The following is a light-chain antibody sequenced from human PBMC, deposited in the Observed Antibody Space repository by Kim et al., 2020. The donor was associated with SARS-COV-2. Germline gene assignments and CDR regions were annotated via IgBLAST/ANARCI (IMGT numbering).Light chain of an antibody. V-gene: IGLV1-47*01. J-gene: IGLJ3*02. CDR3: ATWDDSLTGWV. CDR2: RNS. Sequence: QSVLTQPPSTSGTPGQRVSISCSGTSSNIGTNYVYWYQQLPGTAPKLLIFRNSQRSSGVPDRFSGSRSGTSASLAISGLRSEDEADYYCATWDDSLTGWVFGGGTQLTVL. CDR1: SSNIGTNY.